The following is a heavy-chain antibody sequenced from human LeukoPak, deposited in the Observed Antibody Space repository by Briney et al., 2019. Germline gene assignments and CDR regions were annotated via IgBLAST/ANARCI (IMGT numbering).Heavy chain of an antibody. J-gene: IGHJ4*02. CDR2: SGSTI. CDR3: TRDSSYGDYSTAFDY. Sequence: GGSLRLSCAASGFIFSTYAMTWVRQAPGKGLEWVSSSGSTIDYSDSVKGRFTISRDNSKNTLYLQMNSLSAEDTAVYYCTRDSSYGDYSTAFDYRGQGALVTVSS. V-gene: IGHV3-23*01. D-gene: IGHD4-17*01. CDR1: GFIFSTYA.